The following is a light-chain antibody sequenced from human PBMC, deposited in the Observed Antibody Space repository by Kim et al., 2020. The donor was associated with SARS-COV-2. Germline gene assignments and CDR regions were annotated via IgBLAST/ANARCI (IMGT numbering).Light chain of an antibody. Sequence: LSPGETATLSCRASQSISSALFAWYQQSPGQAPRLLISGASIRATGIPDRFSGSGSGTDFTLTISRLETDDFAVYYCQQYGTTPLTFGGGTKLEI. V-gene: IGKV3-20*01. CDR2: GAS. J-gene: IGKJ4*01. CDR1: QSISSAL. CDR3: QQYGTTPLT.